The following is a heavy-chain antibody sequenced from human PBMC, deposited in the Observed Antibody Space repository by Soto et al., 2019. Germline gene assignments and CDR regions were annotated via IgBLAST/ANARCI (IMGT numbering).Heavy chain of an antibody. Sequence: GALRLSCAASGFTFANSWMHWIRQAPGKGPEWVSRVTGDGHTIQYADSVKGRFTVSRGNAKNTLYLQMNSLRAEDTAVYYCATAEVDYWGPGTLVTVSS. J-gene: IGHJ4*02. CDR3: ATAEVDY. CDR2: VTGDGHTI. CDR1: GFTFANSW. V-gene: IGHV3-74*01.